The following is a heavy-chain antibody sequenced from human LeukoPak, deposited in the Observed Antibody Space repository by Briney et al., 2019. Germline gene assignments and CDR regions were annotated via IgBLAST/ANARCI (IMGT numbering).Heavy chain of an antibody. V-gene: IGHV3-23*01. CDR2: VSGSGGHT. D-gene: IGHD4-17*01. CDR1: GFAFSTFP. J-gene: IGHJ3*02. CDR3: AKGGASVTDAPHGDVVTTTLDGFDI. Sequence: GGSLRLSCAASGFAFSTFPMSWVRQAPGKGLEWVSAVSGSGGHTFYLDSAKGRVTISRDNSKKTLYLQMNSLRVDDTAVYYCAKGGASVTDAPHGDVVTTTLDGFDIWGHGTMATVSS.